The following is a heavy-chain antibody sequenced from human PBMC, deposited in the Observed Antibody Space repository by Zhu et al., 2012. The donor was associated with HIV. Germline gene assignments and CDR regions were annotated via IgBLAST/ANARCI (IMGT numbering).Heavy chain of an antibody. J-gene: IGHJ3*02. CDR3: ARGLRELAPQNMYAFDI. Sequence: QVQLQESGPGLVKPSGTLSLTCAVSGGSISSSNWWSWVRQPPGKGLEWIGEIYHSGSTNYNPSLKSRVTISVDKSKNQFSLKLSSVTAADTAVYYCARGLRELAPQNMYAFDIWGQGTMVTVSS. CDR1: GGSISSSNW. CDR2: IYHSGST. D-gene: IGHD1-26*01. V-gene: IGHV4-4*02.